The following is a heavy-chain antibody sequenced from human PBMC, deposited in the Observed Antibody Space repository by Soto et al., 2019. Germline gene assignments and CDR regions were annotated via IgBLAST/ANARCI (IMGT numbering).Heavy chain of an antibody. V-gene: IGHV3-30*11. Sequence: LXLSGAAAGFSLSSHAMHGVRQAPGKGLEWVTFISYDGSNKYYADSVTGRFTISRDNSKNTLYLQMNSLRAEDTAVYYCARGDGHSYDNSSDYWGQGTLVTVYS. CDR3: ARGDGHSYDNSSDY. J-gene: IGHJ4*02. CDR2: ISYDGSNK. D-gene: IGHD5-18*01. CDR1: GFSLSSHA.